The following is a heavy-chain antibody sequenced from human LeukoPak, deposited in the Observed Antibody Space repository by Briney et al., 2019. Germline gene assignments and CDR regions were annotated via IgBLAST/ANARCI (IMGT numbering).Heavy chain of an antibody. CDR2: ISSSGSTI. J-gene: IGHJ6*03. Sequence: GGSLRLSCAASGFTFSSYEMSWVRQAPGKGLEWVSYISSSGSTIYYADSVKGRFTISRDNAKNSLSLQMNSLRAADTAVYYCARVYRYDQFPGHDTPILMDVCGKRTTVTVSS. CDR3: ARVYRYDQFPGHDTPILMDV. V-gene: IGHV3-48*03. D-gene: IGHD3-22*01. CDR1: GFTFSSYE.